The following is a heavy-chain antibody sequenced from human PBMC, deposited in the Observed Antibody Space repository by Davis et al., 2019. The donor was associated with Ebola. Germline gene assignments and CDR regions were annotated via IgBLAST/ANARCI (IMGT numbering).Heavy chain of an antibody. CDR3: ARGEQQLADY. J-gene: IGHJ4*02. D-gene: IGHD6-13*01. CDR2: ISGSGGST. CDR1: GFTFSMYG. Sequence: PGGSLRLSCAASGFTFSMYGMSWVRQAPGKGLEWVSGISGSGGSTDYADSVKGRFTISRDNAKNSLYLQMNSLRAEDTAVYYCARGEQQLADYWGQGTLVTVSS. V-gene: IGHV3-23*01.